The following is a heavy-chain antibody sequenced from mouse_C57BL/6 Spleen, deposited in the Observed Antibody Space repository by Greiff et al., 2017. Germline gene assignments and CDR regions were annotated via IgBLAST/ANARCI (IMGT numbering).Heavy chain of an antibody. D-gene: IGHD3-2*02. J-gene: IGHJ3*01. CDR3: ARSGSCYFFAY. V-gene: IGHV1-55*01. CDR2: IYPGSGST. CDR1: GYTFTSYW. Sequence: QVQLQQPGAELVKPGASVKMSCKASGYTFTSYWITWVKQRPGQGLEWIGDIYPGSGSTNYNEKFKSKATLTVDTSSSTAYMPLSSLTAEDSAVYYCARSGSCYFFAYWGQGTLVTVSA.